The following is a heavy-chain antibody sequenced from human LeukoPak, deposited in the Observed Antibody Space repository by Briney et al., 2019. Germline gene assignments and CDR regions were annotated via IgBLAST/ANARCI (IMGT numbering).Heavy chain of an antibody. Sequence: GESLKISCKGSGYSFTSYWIGWVRQMPGKGLEWMGIIYPGDSDTRYSPSFQGQVTISADKSISTAYLQWSSLKASDTAMYYCARHYRWFGEFTSTYFDYWGQGTLVTVSS. CDR1: GYSFTSYW. V-gene: IGHV5-51*01. CDR3: ARHYRWFGEFTSTYFDY. CDR2: IYPGDSDT. D-gene: IGHD3-10*01. J-gene: IGHJ4*02.